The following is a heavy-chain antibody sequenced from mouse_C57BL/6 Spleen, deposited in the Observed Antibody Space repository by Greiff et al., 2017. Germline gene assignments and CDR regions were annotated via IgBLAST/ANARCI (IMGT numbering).Heavy chain of an antibody. V-gene: IGHV1-15*01. CDR2: IDPETGGT. CDR1: GYTFTDYE. J-gene: IGHJ4*01. Sequence: QVHVKQSGAELVRPGASVTLSCKASGYTFTDYEMHWVKQTPVHGLEWIGAIDPETGGTAYNQKFKGKAILTADKSSSTAYMELRSLTSEDSAVYYCTRGGYDAMDYWGQGTSVTVSS. D-gene: IGHD3-1*01. CDR3: TRGGYDAMDY.